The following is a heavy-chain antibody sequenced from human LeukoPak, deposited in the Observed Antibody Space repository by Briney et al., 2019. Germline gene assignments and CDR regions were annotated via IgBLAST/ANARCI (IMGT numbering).Heavy chain of an antibody. D-gene: IGHD6-19*01. CDR1: GGSIGSYY. J-gene: IGHJ3*02. Sequence: SETLSLTCTVSGGSIGSYYWSWIRQPPGKGLEWIGSIYHSGSTYYNPSLKSRVTISVDTSKNQFSLKLSSVTAADTAVYYCARVAIAVAPMGAFDIWGQGTMVTVSS. CDR3: ARVAIAVAPMGAFDI. V-gene: IGHV4-38-2*02. CDR2: IYHSGST.